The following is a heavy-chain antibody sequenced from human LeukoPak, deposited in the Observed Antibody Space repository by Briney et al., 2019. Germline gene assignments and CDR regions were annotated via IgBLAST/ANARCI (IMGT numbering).Heavy chain of an antibody. CDR3: ARGPYYDSSAYYLYYFDY. CDR2: ISSSSSTI. Sequence: GGSLRLSCAASGFTFSSYSMNWVRQAPGKGPEWVSYISSSSSTIYYADSVKGRFTISRDNAKNSLYLQMNSLRAEDTAVYYCARGPYYDSSAYYLYYFDYWGQGTLVTVSS. J-gene: IGHJ4*02. CDR1: GFTFSSYS. V-gene: IGHV3-48*04. D-gene: IGHD3-22*01.